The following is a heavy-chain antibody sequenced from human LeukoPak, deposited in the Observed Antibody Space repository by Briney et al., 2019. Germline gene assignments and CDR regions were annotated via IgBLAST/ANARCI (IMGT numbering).Heavy chain of an antibody. D-gene: IGHD3-22*01. Sequence: SETLSLTCTVSGGSISNYYWSWVRQPPGKGLEWIGYIYYSGSTNYNPSLKSRVTISVDTSKNQFSPKLSSVTAADTAVYYCARDGYYLGFDYWGQGTLVTVSS. CDR3: ARDGYYLGFDY. V-gene: IGHV4-59*01. CDR1: GGSISNYY. CDR2: IYYSGST. J-gene: IGHJ4*02.